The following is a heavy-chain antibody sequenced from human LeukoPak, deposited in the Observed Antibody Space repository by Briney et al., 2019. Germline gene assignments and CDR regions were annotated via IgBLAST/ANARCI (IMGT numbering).Heavy chain of an antibody. CDR2: INHSGST. V-gene: IGHV4-34*01. J-gene: IGHJ4*02. Sequence: SETLSLTCAVYGGSFSGYYWSWIRQPPGKGLEWIGEINHSGSTNYNPSLKSRVTISVDKSKNQFSLKLSSVTAADTAVYYCARTLYMITNWGQGTLVTVSS. CDR1: GGSFSGYY. CDR3: ARTLYMITN. D-gene: IGHD3-16*02.